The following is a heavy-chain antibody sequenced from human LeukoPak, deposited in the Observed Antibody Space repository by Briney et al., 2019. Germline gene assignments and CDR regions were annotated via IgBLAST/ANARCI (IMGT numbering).Heavy chain of an antibody. J-gene: IGHJ4*02. CDR1: GFTFSDYY. D-gene: IGHD1-26*01. CDR3: ARDSGSYRPYFDY. Sequence: GGSLRLSCAASGFTFSDYYMSWIRQAPGKGLERVSYISSSGSTIYYADSVKGRFTISRDNAKNSLYLQMNSLRAEDTAVYYCARDSGSYRPYFDYWGQGTLVTVSS. CDR2: ISSSGSTI. V-gene: IGHV3-11*01.